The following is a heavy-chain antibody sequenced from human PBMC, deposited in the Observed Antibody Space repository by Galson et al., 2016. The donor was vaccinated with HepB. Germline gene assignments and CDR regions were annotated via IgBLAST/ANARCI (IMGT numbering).Heavy chain of an antibody. V-gene: IGHV1-46*01. CDR3: ARGADSGYDLGDY. D-gene: IGHD5-12*01. CDR1: GYTFTNYY. J-gene: IGHJ4*02. CDR2: INPSDGTT. Sequence: SVKVSCKASGYTFTNYYMHWVRQAPGQGLEWMGIINPSDGTTSYAQKFQGRVTMTRDTSTSTVYMELSSLRSADTAVYYCARGADSGYDLGDYWGQGTLVTVSS.